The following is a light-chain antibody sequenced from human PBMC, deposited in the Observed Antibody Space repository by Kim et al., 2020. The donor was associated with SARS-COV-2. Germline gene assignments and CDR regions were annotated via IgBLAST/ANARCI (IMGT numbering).Light chain of an antibody. V-gene: IGLV1-47*01. Sequence: QGVTISCSGSTSNIGTNYVYWYQQLPGTAPKLLIYRNNQRPSGVPDRFSASKSGTSASLAISGLRSEDEADYYCAAWDDSLSGVVFGGGTQLTVL. CDR1: TSNIGTNY. CDR3: AAWDDSLSGVV. CDR2: RNN. J-gene: IGLJ2*01.